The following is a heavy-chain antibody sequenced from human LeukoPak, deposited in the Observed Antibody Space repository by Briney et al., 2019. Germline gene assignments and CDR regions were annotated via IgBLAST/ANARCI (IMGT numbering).Heavy chain of an antibody. Sequence: GSLRLSCAASGFTFSSYAMSWVRQAPGKGLEWVSAISGSGGSTYYADSVKGRFTISRDNSKNTLYLQVNSLRAEDTAVYYCAKDSPPPNYYDSSGYFDYWGQGTLVTVSS. D-gene: IGHD3-22*01. CDR1: GFTFSSYA. CDR2: ISGSGGST. CDR3: AKDSPPPNYYDSSGYFDY. V-gene: IGHV3-23*01. J-gene: IGHJ4*02.